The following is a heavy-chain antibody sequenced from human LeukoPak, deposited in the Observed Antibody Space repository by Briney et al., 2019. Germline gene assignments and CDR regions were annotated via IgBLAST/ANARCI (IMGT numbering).Heavy chain of an antibody. J-gene: IGHJ4*02. Sequence: GGSLRLSCAASGFNFNTYAMSWVRQAPGKGLEWISAISGRADATYYTDSVRGRFIISRDTNTLFLQMNCLRAEDTALYYCVKDLLRNGDYVGHLDYWGQGTLVTVSS. CDR1: GFNFNTYA. V-gene: IGHV3-23*01. CDR2: ISGRADAT. D-gene: IGHD4-17*01. CDR3: VKDLLRNGDYVGHLDY.